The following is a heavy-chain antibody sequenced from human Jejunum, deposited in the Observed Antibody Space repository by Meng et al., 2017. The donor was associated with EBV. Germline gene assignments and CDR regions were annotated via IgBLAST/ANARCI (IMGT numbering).Heavy chain of an antibody. CDR2: NKTDERYT. J-gene: IGHJ4*02. V-gene: IGHV3-74*01. D-gene: IGHD1-20*01. CDR1: GFTFGEHL. Sequence: DAELVHSGGGLGQPVGSRRLFCAASGFTFGEHLRYWVCQAPRNVLVCVSRNKTDERYTSYAVSVKRRFTTSRDNAKNVLYLQKNGLRDEDTAVYYCARDYNSIPDYWGQGTLVTVSS. CDR3: ARDYNSIPDY.